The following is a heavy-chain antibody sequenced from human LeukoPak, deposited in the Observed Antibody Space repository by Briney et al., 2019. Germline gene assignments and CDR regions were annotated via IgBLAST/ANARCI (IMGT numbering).Heavy chain of an antibody. CDR3: ARGYDFWSGYYTPHYYYYYMDV. D-gene: IGHD3-3*01. Sequence: SETLSLTCTVSGGSISSYYWSWILQPPGKGLEWIGYIYYSGSTNYNPSLKSRVTISVDTSKNQFSLKLSSVTAADTAVYYCARGYDFWSGYYTPHYYYYYMDVWGKGTTVTVSS. J-gene: IGHJ6*03. CDR2: IYYSGST. CDR1: GGSISSYY. V-gene: IGHV4-59*01.